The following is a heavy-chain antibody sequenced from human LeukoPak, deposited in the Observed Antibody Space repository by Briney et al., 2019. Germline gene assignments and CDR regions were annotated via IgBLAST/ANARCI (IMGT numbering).Heavy chain of an antibody. CDR1: GYSIRSGFY. D-gene: IGHD3-16*01. V-gene: IGHV4-38-2*02. J-gene: IGHJ5*02. Sequence: SETLSLTCTVSGYSIRSGFYWGWIRQPPGKGLEWIGNIYHSGITYYTPSLKSRVTISVDTSKNQFSLKLSSVTAADTAVYYCARTDPRGWFDPWGQGTLVTVSS. CDR3: ARTDPRGWFDP. CDR2: IYHSGIT.